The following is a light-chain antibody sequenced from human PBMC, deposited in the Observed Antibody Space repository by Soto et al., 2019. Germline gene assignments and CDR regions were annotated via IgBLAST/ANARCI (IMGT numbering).Light chain of an antibody. V-gene: IGKV1-5*03. CDR3: QQYNVHSPWT. J-gene: IGKJ1*01. CDR1: QSVSTW. CDR2: KAS. Sequence: DIQMTQSPSTLSASVGDRVTITCRASQSVSTWLAWYQQKPGKAPHLLIFKASTLESGVPSRFSGSGSGTEFTLTITSLQPDDFATYYCQQYNVHSPWTFDQGTKVEIK.